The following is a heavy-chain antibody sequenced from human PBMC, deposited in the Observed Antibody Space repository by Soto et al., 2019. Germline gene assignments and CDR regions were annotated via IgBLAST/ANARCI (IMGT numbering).Heavy chain of an antibody. J-gene: IGHJ4*02. V-gene: IGHV1-58*02. D-gene: IGHD5-12*01. CDR1: GFTFTSSA. Sequence: SVKVSCKASGFTFTSSAMHWVRQARGQRLEWIGWIVVGSGNTNYAQKFQERVTITRDMSTSTAYMELSSLRSEDTAVYYCAAVGGYSGYEFDYWGQGTLVTVSS. CDR3: AAVGGYSGYEFDY. CDR2: IVVGSGNT.